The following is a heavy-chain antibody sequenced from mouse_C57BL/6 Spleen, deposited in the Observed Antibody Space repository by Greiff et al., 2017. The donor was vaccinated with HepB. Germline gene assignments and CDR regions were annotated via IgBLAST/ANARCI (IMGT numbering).Heavy chain of an antibody. CDR2: IWSGGST. Sequence: VKLVESGPGLVQPSQSLSITCTVSGFSLTSYGVHWVRQSPGKGLEWLGVIWSGGSTDYNAAFISRLSISKDNSKSQVFFKMNSLQADDTAIYYCARTYYSNFYWYFDVWGTGTTVTVSS. CDR3: ARTYYSNFYWYFDV. J-gene: IGHJ1*03. D-gene: IGHD2-5*01. CDR1: GFSLTSYG. V-gene: IGHV2-2*01.